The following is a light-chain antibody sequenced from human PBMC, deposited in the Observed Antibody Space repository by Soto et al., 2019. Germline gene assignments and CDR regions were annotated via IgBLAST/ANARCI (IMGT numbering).Light chain of an antibody. CDR3: ISYAGSNNVI. CDR2: EVT. J-gene: IGLJ2*01. Sequence: QSALTQPPSASGSPGQSVAISCTGTSSDVGGNNYVAWYQQHPGKAPKLMVYEVTKRPSGVPDRFSGSKSGNTASLTVSGLQAEDEADYYCISYAGSNNVIFGGGTKLTVL. CDR1: SSDVGGNNY. V-gene: IGLV2-8*01.